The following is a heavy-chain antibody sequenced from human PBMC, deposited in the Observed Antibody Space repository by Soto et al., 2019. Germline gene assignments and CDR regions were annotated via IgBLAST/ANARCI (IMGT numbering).Heavy chain of an antibody. V-gene: IGHV1-3*01. J-gene: IGHJ5*02. D-gene: IGHD3-10*01. Sequence: XSVKVSCKASGYTFTSYAMHWVRQAPGQSLEWMGWINAGNGNTKYSQKFQGRVTITRDTSASTAYMELSSLRSEDTAVYYCARGPYYYGSGSYYIGARWFDHWGQGTVVTVS. CDR1: GYTFTSYA. CDR3: ARGPYYYGSGSYYIGARWFDH. CDR2: INAGNGNT.